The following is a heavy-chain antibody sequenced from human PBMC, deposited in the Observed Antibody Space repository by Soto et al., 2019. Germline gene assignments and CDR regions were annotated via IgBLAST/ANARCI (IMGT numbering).Heavy chain of an antibody. CDR2: SFSSGGT. V-gene: IGHV3-53*01. D-gene: IGHD2-2*01. J-gene: IGHJ4*02. Sequence: PWGSLRLSCAAFGFTLDKYTMGWVRQAPGKGLEWVAESFSSGGTQYADSVKGRFTISRDNSRNMVFLQMNGLRVEDTALYYCARDREPDGIWTFDSWGQRALDTGSS. CDR1: GFTLDKYT. CDR3: ARDREPDGIWTFDS.